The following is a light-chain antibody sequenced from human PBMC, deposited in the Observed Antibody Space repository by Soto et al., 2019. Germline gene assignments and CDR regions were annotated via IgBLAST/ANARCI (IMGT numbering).Light chain of an antibody. Sequence: QAVVTQPPSASGTPGQRVTISCSGGSSNIGINTVNWYQQLPGTAPKLLIYSNDQRPSGVPNRFSGSKSGTSASLAISGLQSEDEADYFCAAWDDSLNGRLFGGGTKLTVL. CDR1: SSNIGINT. CDR3: AAWDDSLNGRL. CDR2: SND. V-gene: IGLV1-44*01. J-gene: IGLJ2*01.